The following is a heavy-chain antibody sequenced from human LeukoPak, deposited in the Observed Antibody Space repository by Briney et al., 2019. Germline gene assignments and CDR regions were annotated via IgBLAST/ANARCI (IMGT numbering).Heavy chain of an antibody. CDR3: ARGPLVVVVAATEYWFDP. Sequence: GGSLRLSCAASGFTFSSCSMNWVRQAPGKGLEWVSSISSSSSYIYYADSVKGRFTISRDNAKNSLYLQMNSLRAEDTAVYYCARGPLVVVVAATEYWFDPWGQGTLVTVSS. J-gene: IGHJ5*02. D-gene: IGHD2-15*01. CDR2: ISSSSSYI. CDR1: GFTFSSCS. V-gene: IGHV3-21*01.